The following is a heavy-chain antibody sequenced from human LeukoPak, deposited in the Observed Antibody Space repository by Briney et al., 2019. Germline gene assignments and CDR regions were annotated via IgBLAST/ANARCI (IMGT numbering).Heavy chain of an antibody. V-gene: IGHV4-34*01. CDR3: ARVSGNSVYYYYYMDV. CDR1: GGSFSGYY. CDR2: IYHSGST. J-gene: IGHJ6*03. Sequence: PSETMSLTCAVYGGSFSGYYWSWIRQPPGKGLEWIGEIYHSGSTNYNPSLKGRVTISVDTSKNQFSLKLSSVTAADTAVYYCARVSGNSVYYYYYMDVWGKGTTVTVSS. D-gene: IGHD4-23*01.